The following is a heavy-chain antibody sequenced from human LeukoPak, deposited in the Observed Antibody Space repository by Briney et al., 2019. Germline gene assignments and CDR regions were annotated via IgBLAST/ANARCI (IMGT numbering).Heavy chain of an antibody. J-gene: IGHJ6*02. CDR3: ARVSLGNIVVVPAAFYYYYGMDV. CDR2: ISSSSSYI. V-gene: IGHV3-21*01. CDR1: GFTFSSYS. D-gene: IGHD2-2*01. Sequence: GGSLRLSCAASGFTFSSYSMNWVRQAPGKGLEWVSSISSSSSYIYYADSVKGRFTISRDNAKNSLYLQMNSLRAEDTAVYYCARVSLGNIVVVPAAFYYYYGMDVWGQGTMVTVSS.